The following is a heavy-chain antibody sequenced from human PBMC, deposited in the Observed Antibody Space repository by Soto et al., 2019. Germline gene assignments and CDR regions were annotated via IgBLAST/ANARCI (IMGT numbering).Heavy chain of an antibody. Sequence: QVQLVQSGAEVKKPGSSVKVSCKASGGTFSSYAISWVRQAPGQGLEWMGGIIPIFGTANYAQKFQGRVTITADESTSTAYMELSSLRSEDTAMYYCARDLYCSGGSCYSWVYYYYGMDVWGQGTTVTVSS. CDR2: IIPIFGTA. D-gene: IGHD2-15*01. CDR3: ARDLYCSGGSCYSWVYYYYGMDV. CDR1: GGTFSSYA. V-gene: IGHV1-69*01. J-gene: IGHJ6*02.